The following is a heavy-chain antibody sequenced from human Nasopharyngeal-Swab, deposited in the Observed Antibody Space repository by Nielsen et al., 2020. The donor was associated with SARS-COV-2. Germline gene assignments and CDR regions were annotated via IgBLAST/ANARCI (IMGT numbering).Heavy chain of an antibody. V-gene: IGHV3-23*01. CDR2: VTGSGATT. D-gene: IGHD3-22*01. Sequence: GGSLRLSCAASGFTFSTYPMGWVRQAPGKGLEWVSSVTGSGATTYYADSVKGRFTISRDNSKNTLHLQMNSLRAEDTAVYYCAKGGGYSVMWGQGTLVTVSS. CDR3: AKGGGYSVM. J-gene: IGHJ4*02. CDR1: GFTFSTYP.